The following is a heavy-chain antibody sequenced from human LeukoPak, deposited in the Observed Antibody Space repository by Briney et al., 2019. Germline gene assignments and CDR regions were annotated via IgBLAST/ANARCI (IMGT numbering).Heavy chain of an antibody. CDR1: GYSFTSYW. V-gene: IGHV5-51*01. J-gene: IGHJ6*03. Sequence: GESLKISCKGSGYSFTSYWIGWVRQMPGKGLDWMGIIYPGDSDTRYSPSFQGQVTISADKSISTAYLQWSSLKASDTAMYYCARSMGSWRGSYYYYYMDVWGKGTTVTVSS. D-gene: IGHD3-10*01. CDR3: ARSMGSWRGSYYYYYMDV. CDR2: IYPGDSDT.